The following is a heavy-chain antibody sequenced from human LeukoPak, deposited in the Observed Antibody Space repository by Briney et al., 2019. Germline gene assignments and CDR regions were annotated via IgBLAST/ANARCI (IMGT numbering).Heavy chain of an antibody. CDR3: ARVSYYDFWSGYSSANYYYYYMDV. J-gene: IGHJ6*03. Sequence: SETLSLTCAVYGGSFSGYYWSWIRQPPGKGLEWIGEINHSGSTNYNPSLKSRVTISVDTSKNQFSLKLSSVTAADTAVYYCARVSYYDFWSGYSSANYYYYYMDVWGKGTTVTVSS. CDR1: GGSFSGYY. D-gene: IGHD3-3*01. V-gene: IGHV4-34*01. CDR2: INHSGST.